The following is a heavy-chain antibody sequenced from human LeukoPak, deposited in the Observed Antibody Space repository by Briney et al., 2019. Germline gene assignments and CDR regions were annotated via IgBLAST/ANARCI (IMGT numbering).Heavy chain of an antibody. J-gene: IGHJ4*02. CDR2: INPDSGDT. CDR1: GYPFTDYY. D-gene: IGHD1-26*01. V-gene: IGHV1-2*02. Sequence: ASVKVSCKASGYPFTDYYMHWVRQAPGQGLEWMGWINPDSGDTDYAPNFQGRVTLTRDTSISTAYMELSRLTSDDSAVYYCARDPMTGSHDLWGQGTLVTVFS. CDR3: ARDPMTGSHDL.